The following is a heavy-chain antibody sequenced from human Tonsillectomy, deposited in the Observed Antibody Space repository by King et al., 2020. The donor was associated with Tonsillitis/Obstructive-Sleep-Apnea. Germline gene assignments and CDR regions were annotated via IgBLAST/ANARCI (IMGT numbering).Heavy chain of an antibody. CDR3: ADLTTLDY. Sequence: QLVQSGGGVVQPGRSLRLPCAASGFTFSSYAMHWVRQAPGKGLEWVAVISYDGSNKYYADSVKGRFTISRDNSKNTLYLQMNSLRAEDTAVYYCADLTTLDYWGQGTLVTVSS. CDR1: GFTFSSYA. J-gene: IGHJ4*02. CDR2: ISYDGSNK. D-gene: IGHD4-11*01. V-gene: IGHV3-30*04.